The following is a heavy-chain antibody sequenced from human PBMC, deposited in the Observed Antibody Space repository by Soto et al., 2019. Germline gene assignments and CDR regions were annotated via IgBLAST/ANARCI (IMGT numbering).Heavy chain of an antibody. V-gene: IGHV3-48*01. CDR2: ISSSSSTI. CDR3: TTGLATAVYYFDY. D-gene: IGHD6-13*01. CDR1: GFTFSSYR. J-gene: IGHJ4*02. Sequence: VGSLRLSCAASGFTFSSYRMNWVRQAPGKGLEWVSYISSSSSTIYYADSVKGRFTISRDNAKNSLYLQMNSLRAEDTAVYYCTTGLATAVYYFDYWGRGTLVTVSS.